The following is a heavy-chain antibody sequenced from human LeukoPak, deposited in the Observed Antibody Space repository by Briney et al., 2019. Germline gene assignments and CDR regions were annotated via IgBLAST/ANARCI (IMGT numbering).Heavy chain of an antibody. CDR1: GYTFTGYY. D-gene: IGHD2-15*01. J-gene: IGHJ4*02. CDR2: INPNSGGT. CDR3: ATLLYCSGGSCDVLDFDY. V-gene: IGHV1-2*06. Sequence: ASVKVSCKASGYTFTGYYMHWVRQAPGQGLEWMGRINPNSGGTNYAQKFQGRVTMTEDTSTDTAYMELSSLRSEDTAVYYCATLLYCSGGSCDVLDFDYWGQGTLVTVSS.